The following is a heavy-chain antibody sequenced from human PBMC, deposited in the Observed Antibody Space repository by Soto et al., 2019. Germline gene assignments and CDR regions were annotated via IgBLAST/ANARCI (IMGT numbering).Heavy chain of an antibody. CDR3: AREIPQRQGRNMDV. V-gene: IGHV4-31*02. CDR2: INHRGSL. Sequence: WTWLRHRPGEGLEWFGYINHRGSLYYNPSLKSRVSMSVDTSKNQFSLNLSSVTAADTAVYYCAREIPQRQGRNMDVWGQGTTVTVSS. D-gene: IGHD1-1*01. J-gene: IGHJ6*02.